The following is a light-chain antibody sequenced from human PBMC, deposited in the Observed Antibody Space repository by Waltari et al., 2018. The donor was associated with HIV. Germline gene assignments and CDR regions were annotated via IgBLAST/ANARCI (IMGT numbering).Light chain of an antibody. CDR3: QQYYSTPLT. Sequence: DIVMTQSPDPLAVALGERATIKCKSSHSLLYGSNNKRYLAWYQQKPGQPPKLLIYWASTRESGVPDRFSGSGSGTDFTLTISSLQAEDVAVYYCQQYYSTPLTFGGGTKVEIK. V-gene: IGKV4-1*01. CDR2: WAS. CDR1: HSLLYGSNNKRY. J-gene: IGKJ4*01.